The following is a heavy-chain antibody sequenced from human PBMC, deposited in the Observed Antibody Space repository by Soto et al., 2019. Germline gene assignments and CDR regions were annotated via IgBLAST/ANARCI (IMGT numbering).Heavy chain of an antibody. CDR2: IYYSGST. J-gene: IGHJ5*02. CDR3: ARAPSRYVYDSSGYYYWFDP. CDR1: GGSISSYY. D-gene: IGHD3-22*01. Sequence: SETLSLTCTVSGGSISSYYWSWIRQPPGKGLEWIGYIYYSGSTNYNPSLKSRVTISVDTSKNQFSLKLISLTAADTAVYYCARAPSRYVYDSSGYYYWFDPWGQGTLATVSS. V-gene: IGHV4-59*01.